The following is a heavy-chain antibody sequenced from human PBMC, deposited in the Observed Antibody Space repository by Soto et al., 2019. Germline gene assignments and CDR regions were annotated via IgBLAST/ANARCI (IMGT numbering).Heavy chain of an antibody. V-gene: IGHV3-23*01. CDR2: ISGSGGST. J-gene: IGHJ6*02. CDR1: GFTFSSYA. CDR3: ARDRRGKSIAVADEVTYYYYGMDV. Sequence: GGSLRLSCAASGFTFSSYAMSWVRQAPGKGLEWVSAISGSGGSTYYADSVKGRFTISRDNSKNTLYLQMNSLRAEDTAVYYCARDRRGKSIAVADEVTYYYYGMDVWGQGTTVTVS. D-gene: IGHD6-19*01.